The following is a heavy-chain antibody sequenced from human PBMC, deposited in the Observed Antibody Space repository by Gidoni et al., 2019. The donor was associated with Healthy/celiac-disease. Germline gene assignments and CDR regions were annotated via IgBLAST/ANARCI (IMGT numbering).Heavy chain of an antibody. CDR1: GGSISSYY. D-gene: IGHD2-8*01. J-gene: IGHJ4*02. V-gene: IGHV4-59*08. CDR2: MYYSGST. Sequence: QAQLQESGSGLVKPSETLSLICSVSGGSISSYYWRWIRQPSGKGLEWIGYMYYSGSTNYNPSLNSRVTLSGDTSKNQFSLKLSSVTAADTAVYYCARQSGRLYPLDYWGQGTLVTVSS. CDR3: ARQSGRLYPLDY.